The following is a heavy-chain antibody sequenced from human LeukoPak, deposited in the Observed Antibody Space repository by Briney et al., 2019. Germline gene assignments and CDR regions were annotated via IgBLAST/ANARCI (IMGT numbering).Heavy chain of an antibody. CDR1: GFTFSSYS. Sequence: GGSLRLSCAASGFTFSSYSMNWVRQAPGKGLEWVSSIRSSGSYIYYADSVKGRFTISRDNAKNSLYLQMNSLRAEDTAVYYCARQVYCGGDCYYSTPVDYWGQGTLVTVSS. CDR3: ARQVYCGGDCYYSTPVDY. J-gene: IGHJ4*02. CDR2: IRSSGSYI. D-gene: IGHD2-21*02. V-gene: IGHV3-21*01.